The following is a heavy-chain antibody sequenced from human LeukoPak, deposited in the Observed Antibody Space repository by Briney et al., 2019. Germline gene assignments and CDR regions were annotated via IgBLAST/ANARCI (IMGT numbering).Heavy chain of an antibody. CDR3: ARGDSPFDYYDSSGYLVYAY. D-gene: IGHD3-22*01. V-gene: IGHV1-69*05. CDR1: GGTFSSYA. Sequence: ASVKVSCKASGGTFSSYAISWVRQAPGQGLEWMGRIIPIFGTANYAQKFQGRVTITTDESTSTAYMELSSLRSEDTAVYYCARGDSPFDYYDSSGYLVYAYWGQGTLVTVSS. CDR2: IIPIFGTA. J-gene: IGHJ4*02.